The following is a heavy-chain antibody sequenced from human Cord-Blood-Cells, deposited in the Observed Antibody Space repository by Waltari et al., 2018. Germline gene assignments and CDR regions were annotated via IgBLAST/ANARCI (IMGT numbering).Heavy chain of an antibody. J-gene: IGHJ4*02. Sequence: QVQLQESGPGLVKPSQTLSLTCTVSGCSIRSGGYYVSWTRQHPGKGLEWIGYIYYSGSTYYNPSLKSRVTISVDTSKNQFSLKLSSVTAADTAVYYCAREIIYGSGSYDYWGQGTLVTVSS. V-gene: IGHV4-31*03. CDR1: GCSIRSGGYY. CDR3: AREIIYGSGSYDY. D-gene: IGHD3-10*01. CDR2: IYYSGST.